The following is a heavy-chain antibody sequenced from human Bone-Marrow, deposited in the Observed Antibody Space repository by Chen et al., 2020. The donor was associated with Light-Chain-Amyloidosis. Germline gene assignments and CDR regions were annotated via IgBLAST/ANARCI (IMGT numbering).Heavy chain of an antibody. Sequence: QVQLVQSGAEVKPPGASVKVSCKVSGYTLSDLSIHWVRQTPGKGLEWMGGLGREDGEAIYAQRFQGRVTMTEDTSTDTAFMDLSSLRSEDTAVYYCATRARKNYNYQGMDVWGQVTTVTVSS. CDR2: LGREDGEA. V-gene: IGHV1-24*01. J-gene: IGHJ6*02. D-gene: IGHD1-7*01. CDR3: ATRARKNYNYQGMDV. CDR1: GYTLSDLS.